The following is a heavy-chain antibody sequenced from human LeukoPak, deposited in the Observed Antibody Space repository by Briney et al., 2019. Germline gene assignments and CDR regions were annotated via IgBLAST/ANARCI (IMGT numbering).Heavy chain of an antibody. Sequence: LTGGSLRLSCAASGFTFSSYGMPWVRQAPGKGLEWVAVISYDGSNKYYADSVKGRFTISRDNSKNSLYLQMNSLRAEDTAVYYCARDPRYCSSTSCQHPVYWGQGTLVTVSS. J-gene: IGHJ4*02. V-gene: IGHV3-30*03. CDR2: ISYDGSNK. CDR3: ARDPRYCSSTSCQHPVY. D-gene: IGHD2-2*01. CDR1: GFTFSSYG.